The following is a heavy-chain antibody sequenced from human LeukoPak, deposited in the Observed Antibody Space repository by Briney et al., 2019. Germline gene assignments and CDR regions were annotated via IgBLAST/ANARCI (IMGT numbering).Heavy chain of an antibody. CDR2: IKRKTEGGTT. J-gene: IGHJ4*02. D-gene: IGHD3-10*01. Sequence: GGSLRLSCAASGFTFSDAWMNWVRQAPGKGLEWVGRIKRKTEGGTTDYVAPVKGRFIISGDDSKNTLYLQMNSLKTEDTAFYYCTTGNFGPYWGQGTLVTVSS. CDR1: GFTFSDAW. CDR3: TTGNFGPY. V-gene: IGHV3-15*07.